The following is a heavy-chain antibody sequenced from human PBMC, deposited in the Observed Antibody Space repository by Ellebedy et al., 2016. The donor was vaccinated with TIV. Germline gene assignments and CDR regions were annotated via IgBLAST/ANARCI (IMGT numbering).Heavy chain of an antibody. D-gene: IGHD5-24*01. Sequence: AASVKVSCKPSGYTFTNYNMHWVRQAPGQGLEWMGGIIPMFGTANYAQKFQGRVSITADKSTTTVYMEVSSLRSEDTAVYYCAREGREYNTPSQYFQNWGQGTVVTVSS. CDR3: AREGREYNTPSQYFQN. V-gene: IGHV1-69*06. CDR2: IIPMFGTA. CDR1: GYTFTNYN. J-gene: IGHJ1*01.